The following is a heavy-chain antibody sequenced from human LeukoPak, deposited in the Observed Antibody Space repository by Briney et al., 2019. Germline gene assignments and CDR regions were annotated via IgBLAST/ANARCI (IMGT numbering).Heavy chain of an antibody. Sequence: SETLSLTCAVYGGSFSGFYWSWVRQPPGKGLEWIGEINHSGSTHYNPSFKSRVTILVDTSRNQFSLKLTSVTAGDTVVYYCARGPDSGSHFAWFDPWGQGTLVTVSS. CDR1: GGSFSGFY. CDR3: ARGPDSGSHFAWFDP. V-gene: IGHV4-34*01. J-gene: IGHJ5*02. D-gene: IGHD3-10*01. CDR2: INHSGST.